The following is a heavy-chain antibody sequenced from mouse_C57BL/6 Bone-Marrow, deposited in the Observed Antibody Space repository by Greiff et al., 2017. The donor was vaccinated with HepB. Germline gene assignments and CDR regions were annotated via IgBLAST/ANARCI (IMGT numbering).Heavy chain of an antibody. CDR3: ARRLAWFAY. Sequence: EVQVVESGGDLVKPGGSLKLSCAASGFTFSSYGMSWVRQTPDKRLEWVATISSGGSYTYYPDSVKGRFTISRDNAKNTLYLQMSSLKSEDTAMYYCARRLAWFAYWGQGTLVTVSA. CDR1: GFTFSSYG. CDR2: ISSGGSYT. V-gene: IGHV5-6*01. J-gene: IGHJ3*01.